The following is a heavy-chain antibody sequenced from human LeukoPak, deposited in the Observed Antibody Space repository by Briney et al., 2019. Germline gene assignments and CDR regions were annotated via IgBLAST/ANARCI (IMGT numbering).Heavy chain of an antibody. J-gene: IGHJ2*01. CDR1: GGSFSGYY. Sequence: PSETLSLTCAVYGGSFSGYYWSWIRQPPGKGLEWIGEINHSGSTNYNPSLKSRVTISVDTSKNQFSLKLSSVTAADTAVYYCARVDSSSRWYFDLWGRGTLVTVSS. CDR2: INHSGST. D-gene: IGHD6-6*01. V-gene: IGHV4-34*01. CDR3: ARVDSSSRWYFDL.